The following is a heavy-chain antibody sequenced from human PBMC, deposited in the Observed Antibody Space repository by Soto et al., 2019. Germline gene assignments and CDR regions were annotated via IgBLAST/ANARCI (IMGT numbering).Heavy chain of an antibody. CDR3: AKGVGVANSCFQH. J-gene: IGHJ1*01. D-gene: IGHD2-15*01. CDR2: TSYDGSDK. V-gene: IGHV3-30*18. Sequence: QVQLVESGGGVVQPGRSLRLSCAASGFTFSSYGMHWVRQAPGKGLEWVAVTSYDGSDKYYADSVKGRFTISRDNSNNTLYVQMDRLTAGDTAVYYCAKGVGVANSCFQHWCQGRLVTVCS. CDR1: GFTFSSYG.